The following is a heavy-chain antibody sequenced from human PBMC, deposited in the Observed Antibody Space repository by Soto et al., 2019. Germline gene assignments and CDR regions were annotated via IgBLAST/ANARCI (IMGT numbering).Heavy chain of an antibody. J-gene: IGHJ1*01. V-gene: IGHV4-61*01. CDR1: GGSVSSGSYY. D-gene: IGHD1-26*01. CDR2: IYYSGST. Sequence: SETLSLTCTVSGGSVSSGSYYWSWIRQPPGKGLEWIGYIYYSGSTNYNPSLKSRVTISVDTSKNQFSLKQSSVTAADTAVYYCARDDMQGGSYKYFQHWGQGTLVTVSS. CDR3: ARDDMQGGSYKYFQH.